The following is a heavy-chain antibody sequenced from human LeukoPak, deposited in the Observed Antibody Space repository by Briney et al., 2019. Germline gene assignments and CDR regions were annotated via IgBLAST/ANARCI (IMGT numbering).Heavy chain of an antibody. D-gene: IGHD6-13*01. V-gene: IGHV1-46*01. CDR1: GYTFTSYY. CDR3: ARTVAAAETYYYYYMDV. Sequence: ASVKVSCKASGYTFTSYYMHWVRQAPGQGLEWMGIINPSGGSTSYAQKFQGRVTMTRDTSTSTVYMELSSLRSEDTAVCYCARTVAAAETYYYYYMDVWGKGTTVTISS. J-gene: IGHJ6*03. CDR2: INPSGGST.